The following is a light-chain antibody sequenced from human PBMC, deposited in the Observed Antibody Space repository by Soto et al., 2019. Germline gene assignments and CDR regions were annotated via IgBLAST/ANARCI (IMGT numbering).Light chain of an antibody. V-gene: IGKV3-20*01. Sequence: EVVLTQSPGTLSLSPGERATLSCRASQSVSNNYLAWYQQKPGQSPKLLIFGSTDRATGIPDRFSGSGSGTDFNLTISRLETEDFAVYYCYQYRSSPPSIFGHGKKLDI. CDR3: YQYRSSPPSI. CDR2: GST. CDR1: QSVSNNY. J-gene: IGKJ2*01.